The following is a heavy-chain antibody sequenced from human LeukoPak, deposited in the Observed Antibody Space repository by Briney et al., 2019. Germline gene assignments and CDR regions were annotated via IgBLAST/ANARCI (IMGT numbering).Heavy chain of an antibody. CDR2: IYYSGST. Sequence: SETLSLTCTVSGGSISSYYWSWIRQPPGKGLEWIGYIYYSGSTNCNPPLKSRVTISVDTSKNQFSLKLSSVTAADTAVYYCARVGYAWGQGTLVTVSS. V-gene: IGHV4-59*01. J-gene: IGHJ4*02. CDR1: GGSISSYY. D-gene: IGHD2-15*01. CDR3: ARVGYA.